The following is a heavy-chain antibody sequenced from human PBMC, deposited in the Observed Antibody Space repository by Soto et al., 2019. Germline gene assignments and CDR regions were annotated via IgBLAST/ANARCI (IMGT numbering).Heavy chain of an antibody. J-gene: IGHJ5*02. Sequence: EVQLLESGGDLVRPGGSLRLSCAASGFTFSTYAMNWVRHIPGKGLEWVSGITGNGGTYYVDSVKGRFTISRDISKNTLYMQMNSLRVVDTAMYHCAKHRGTVNTIEWFDQWGPGTLVTVFS. V-gene: IGHV3-23*01. D-gene: IGHD5-18*01. CDR3: AKHRGTVNTIEWFDQ. CDR2: ITGNGGT. CDR1: GFTFSTYA.